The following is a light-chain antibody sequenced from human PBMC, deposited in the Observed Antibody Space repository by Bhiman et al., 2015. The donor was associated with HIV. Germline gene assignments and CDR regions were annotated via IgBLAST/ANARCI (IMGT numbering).Light chain of an antibody. J-gene: IGLJ1*01. Sequence: QSVLTQPPSVSGAPGQRVTFSCTGSSSNIGAGFDVHWYQQFPGTSPKLLIYGNSNRPSGVPDRFSGSKSGTSATLGITGLQTGDEADYYCGTWDSSLSSYVFGTGTKVTVL. CDR2: GNS. CDR3: GTWDSSLSSYV. CDR1: SSNIGAGFD. V-gene: IGLV1-40*01.